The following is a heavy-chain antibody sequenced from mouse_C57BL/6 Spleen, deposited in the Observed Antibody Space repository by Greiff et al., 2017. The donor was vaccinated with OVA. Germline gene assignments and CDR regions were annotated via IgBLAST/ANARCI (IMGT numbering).Heavy chain of an antibody. J-gene: IGHJ3*01. V-gene: IGHV5-17*01. Sequence: EVKLVESGGGLVKPGRSLKLSCAASGFTFSDYGMHWVRQAPEKGLEWVAYISSGSSTIYYADTVKGRFTISRDNAKNTLFLQMTSLRSEDTAMYYCARDRFSWFAYWGQGTLVTVSA. CDR2: ISSGSSTI. CDR1: GFTFSDYG. CDR3: ARDRFSWFAY.